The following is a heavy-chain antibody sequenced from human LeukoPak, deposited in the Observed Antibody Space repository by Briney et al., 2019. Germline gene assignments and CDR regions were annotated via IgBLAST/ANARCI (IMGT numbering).Heavy chain of an antibody. CDR2: IYYSGTT. V-gene: IGHV4-59*01. D-gene: IGHD6-6*01. CDR1: GGSISSYY. CDR3: AREFSSSKIYYYYHMDV. J-gene: IGHJ6*03. Sequence: PSETLSLTCSVSGGSISSYYWNWIRQPPGKGLEWIGYIYYSGTTNYKPSLQSRVTISVDTSKNQFSLKLRSVTAADTAVYYCAREFSSSKIYYYYHMDVWGKGTTVTVSS.